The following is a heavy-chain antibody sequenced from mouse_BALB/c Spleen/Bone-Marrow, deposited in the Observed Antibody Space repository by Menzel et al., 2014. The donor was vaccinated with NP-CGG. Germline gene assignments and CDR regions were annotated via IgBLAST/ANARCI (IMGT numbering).Heavy chain of an antibody. CDR1: GYSITSGYS. V-gene: IGHV3-1*02. Sequence: VQLQQPGPDLVKPSQSLSLTCTVTGYSITSGYSWHWIRQFPGNKLEWMGYIHYSGITNYNPSLKSRISITRDTSKNQFFLQLNSVTNEDTATYYCARRDGNYGFFDYWGQGTTLTVSS. D-gene: IGHD2-1*01. CDR2: IHYSGIT. CDR3: ARRDGNYGFFDY. J-gene: IGHJ2*01.